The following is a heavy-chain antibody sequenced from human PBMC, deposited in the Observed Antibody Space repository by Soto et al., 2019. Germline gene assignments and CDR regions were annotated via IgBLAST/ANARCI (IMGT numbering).Heavy chain of an antibody. V-gene: IGHV3-33*01. CDR3: ARSEDGYSYGSGFDP. J-gene: IGHJ5*02. Sequence: ALRLSCAASGFTFSSYGMHWVRQAPGKGLEWVAVIRYDGSNKYYADSVKGRFTISRDNSKNTLYLQMNSLRAEDTAVYYCARSEDGYSYGSGFDPWGQGTLVTVSS. D-gene: IGHD5-18*01. CDR2: IRYDGSNK. CDR1: GFTFSSYG.